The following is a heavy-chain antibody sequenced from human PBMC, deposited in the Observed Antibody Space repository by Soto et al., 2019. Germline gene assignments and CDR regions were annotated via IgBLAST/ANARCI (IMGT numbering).Heavy chain of an antibody. CDR2: IIVRLGVA. CDR1: GGTFSSYT. J-gene: IGHJ5*02. V-gene: IGHV1-69*04. D-gene: IGHD3-3*01. CDR3: TRESLEVDYMNYENRWFDP. Sequence: SLKLSCKASGGTFSSYTITWVRQAPGQGLEWMGRIIVRLGVANHAQKFQGRVTITADRSTSTAYTELSSLRSEDTAVYYCTRESLEVDYMNYENRWFDPWGQGTLVTVTS.